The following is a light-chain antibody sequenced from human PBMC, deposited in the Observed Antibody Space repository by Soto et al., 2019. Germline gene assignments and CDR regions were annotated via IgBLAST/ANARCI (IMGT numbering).Light chain of an antibody. CDR2: DND. V-gene: IGLV1-51*01. CDR1: ISNIGSND. J-gene: IGLJ3*02. CDR3: GTWDSSLSVGV. Sequence: QSVLTQPPSVSAAPGQKVTMSCSGSISNIGSNDVSWYQQLPGTAPKVLIYDNDKRPSGIPDRFSGSKSGTSATLGITGLQTGDEADYYCGTWDSSLSVGVFGGGTKLTVL.